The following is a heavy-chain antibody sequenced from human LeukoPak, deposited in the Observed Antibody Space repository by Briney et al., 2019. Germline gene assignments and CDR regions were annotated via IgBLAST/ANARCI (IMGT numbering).Heavy chain of an antibody. V-gene: IGHV4-59*01. D-gene: IGHD2/OR15-2a*01. Sequence: KTSETLSLTCSVSGGSISRYYWSWIRQPPGKGLEWIGYIYYSGSTNYNPSLKSRVTISLDTSKSQFSLKLTSVTAADTAVYYCARAPILYDRSRTDYRFDPWGQGTLVTVAS. J-gene: IGHJ5*02. CDR3: ARAPILYDRSRTDYRFDP. CDR2: IYYSGST. CDR1: GGSISRYY.